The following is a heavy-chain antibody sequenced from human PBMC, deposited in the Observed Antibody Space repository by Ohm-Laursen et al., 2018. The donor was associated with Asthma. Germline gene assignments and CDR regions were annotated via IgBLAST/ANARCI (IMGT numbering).Heavy chain of an antibody. CDR1: GFTFDDYG. J-gene: IGHJ5*02. CDR3: AKGSLAAVVLNWFDP. D-gene: IGHD6-13*01. CDR2: ISWNSGTV. Sequence: SLRLSCAASGFTFDDYGMHWVRQATGKGLEGVSGISWNSGTVAYADSVRGRFTISRDNAKNSLYLQMNSLRAEDTALYYCAKGSLAAVVLNWFDPWGQGTLVTVSS. V-gene: IGHV3-9*01.